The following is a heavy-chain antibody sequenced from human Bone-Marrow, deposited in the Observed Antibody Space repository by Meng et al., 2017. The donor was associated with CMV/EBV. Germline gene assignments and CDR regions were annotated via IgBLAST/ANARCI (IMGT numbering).Heavy chain of an antibody. CDR3: ARADGSGSYAPIAD. Sequence: GESLKISCAASGFTFHDYGMSWVRQAPGKGLEWVSGINWNGGSTSYADAVQGRFTISRDNAKNSLYLGMNSLRAEDTALYHCARADGSGSYAPIADWGPGILVNVSS. CDR2: INWNGGST. J-gene: IGHJ4*02. D-gene: IGHD3-10*01. V-gene: IGHV3-20*01. CDR1: GFTFHDYG.